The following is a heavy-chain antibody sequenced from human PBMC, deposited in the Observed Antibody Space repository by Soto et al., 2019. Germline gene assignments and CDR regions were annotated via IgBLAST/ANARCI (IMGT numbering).Heavy chain of an antibody. V-gene: IGHV1-8*01. Sequence: QVQLVQSGAEVKKPGASVKVSCKASGYTFTSYDINWVRQATGQRLEWMGWMNPNSGNTGYAQKFQGRVTMTRNTSISTAYMDLSSLRSEDTAVYYCARERSAAGTGWFDPWGQGTLVTVSS. D-gene: IGHD6-13*01. CDR1: GYTFTSYD. J-gene: IGHJ5*02. CDR3: ARERSAAGTGWFDP. CDR2: MNPNSGNT.